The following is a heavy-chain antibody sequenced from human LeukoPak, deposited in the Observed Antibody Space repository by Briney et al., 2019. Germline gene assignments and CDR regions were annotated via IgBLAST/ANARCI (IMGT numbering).Heavy chain of an antibody. CDR1: GYTFTSYG. CDR2: INPNSGGT. Sequence: ASVKVSCKASGYTFTSYGISWVRQAPGQGLEWMGWINPNSGGTNYAQKFQGRVTMTRDTSISTAYMELSRLRSDDTAVYYCATWMATIRPDAFDIWGQGTMVTVSS. D-gene: IGHD5-24*01. CDR3: ATWMATIRPDAFDI. J-gene: IGHJ3*02. V-gene: IGHV1-2*02.